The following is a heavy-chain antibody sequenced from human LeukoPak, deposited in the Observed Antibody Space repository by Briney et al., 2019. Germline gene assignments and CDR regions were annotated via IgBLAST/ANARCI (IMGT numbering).Heavy chain of an antibody. D-gene: IGHD1-14*01. V-gene: IGHV3-53*01. J-gene: IGHJ4*02. Sequence: GGSLRLSCAASGFTVSSNYMSWVRQAPGKGLEWVSVIYSGGSTYYADSVKGRFTISRDNSKNTLYLQMNSLRAEDTAVYYCAKSELGGDFDYWGQGTLVTVSS. CDR1: GFTVSSNY. CDR2: IYSGGST. CDR3: AKSELGGDFDY.